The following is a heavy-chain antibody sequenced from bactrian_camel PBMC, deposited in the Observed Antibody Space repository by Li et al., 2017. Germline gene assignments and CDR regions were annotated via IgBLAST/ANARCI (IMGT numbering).Heavy chain of an antibody. J-gene: IGHJ4*01. CDR2: IGVPNDSP. V-gene: IGHV3S44*01. D-gene: IGHD1*01. CDR1: GYSYPKFC. Sequence: DVQLVESGGGFVRPGGSLRLSCAPSGYSYPKFCMGWFRQAPGEEREAVASIGVPNDSPIYNDFAKGRFTFSKDNAKNTLSLQLNSLKPEDTAMYYCAAERYSDSCFVTDLWRFRGQGTQVTVS. CDR3: AAERYSDSCFVTDLWRF.